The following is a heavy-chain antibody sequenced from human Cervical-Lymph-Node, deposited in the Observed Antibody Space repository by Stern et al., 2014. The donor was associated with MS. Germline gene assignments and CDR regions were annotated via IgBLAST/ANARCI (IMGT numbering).Heavy chain of an antibody. CDR1: GDSISSYTHY. CDR2: VYYRGTT. J-gene: IGHJ4*02. Sequence: QLQLQESGPGLVKPSETLSLTCAVSGDSISSYTHYWAWIRQPPGKGLEWIGSVYYRGTTNYTASLKSRVTISGDTSKNHSSLGLNSVTAADTAVYYCAKHACTGAACPFDLWGQGTLVTVSS. CDR3: AKHACTGAACPFDL. D-gene: IGHD2-8*02. V-gene: IGHV4-39*01.